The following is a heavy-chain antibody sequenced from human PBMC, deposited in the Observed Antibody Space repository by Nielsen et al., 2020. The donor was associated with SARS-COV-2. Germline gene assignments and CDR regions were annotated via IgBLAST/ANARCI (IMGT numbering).Heavy chain of an antibody. CDR1: GFTFSSYG. CDR2: IWYDGSNK. V-gene: IGHV3-33*03. D-gene: IGHD2-15*01. CDR3: AKDTSPVAVYSVDY. Sequence: GESLKISCAASGFTFSSYGMHWVRQAPGKGLEWVAVIWYDGSNKYYADSVKGRFTISRDNAKNSLYLQMNSLRAEDTALYYCAKDTSPVAVYSVDYWGQGTLVTVSS. J-gene: IGHJ4*02.